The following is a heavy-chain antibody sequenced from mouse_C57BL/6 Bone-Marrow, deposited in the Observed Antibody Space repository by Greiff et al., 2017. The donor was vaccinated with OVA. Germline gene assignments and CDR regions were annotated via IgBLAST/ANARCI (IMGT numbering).Heavy chain of an antibody. CDR2: ISSGSSTI. CDR3: ALLWLRGVDY. V-gene: IGHV5-17*01. Sequence: EVQRVESGGGLVKPGGSLKLSCAASGFTFSDYGMHWVRQAPEKGLEWVAYISSGSSTIYYADTVKGRFTISRDNAKNTLFLQMTRLRSEDTAMYYCALLWLRGVDYWGQGTSVTVSS. CDR1: GFTFSDYG. J-gene: IGHJ4*01. D-gene: IGHD2-2*01.